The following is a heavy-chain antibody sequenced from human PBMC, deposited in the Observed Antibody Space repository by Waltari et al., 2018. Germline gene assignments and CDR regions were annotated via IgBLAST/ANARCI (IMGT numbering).Heavy chain of an antibody. V-gene: IGHV3-23*01. CDR1: GFTFSTYV. D-gene: IGHD7-27*01. CDR3: ARGSGVDY. CDR2: FSDGGGII. J-gene: IGHJ4*02. Sequence: EVQLLESGGGLVQPGGSLRLSCADSGFTFSTYVMNWVRQAPGKGLGWVSRFSDGGGIINYADSVKGRFTISRDNSKNTVYLQMKSLRAEDTAVYYCARGSGVDYWGQGTLVTISS.